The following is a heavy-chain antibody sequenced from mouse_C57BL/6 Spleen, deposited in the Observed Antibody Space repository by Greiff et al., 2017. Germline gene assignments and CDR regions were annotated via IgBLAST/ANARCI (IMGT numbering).Heavy chain of an antibody. CDR2: IYPGSGST. D-gene: IGHD1-1*01. Sequence: QVQLQQPGAELVKPGASVKMSCKASGYTFTSYWITWVKQRPGQGLEWIGDIYPGSGSTNYNEKFKSKATLTVDTSSSTAYMQLSSLTSEDSAVYYCARSGYYGSRRGWFAYWGQGTLVTVSA. J-gene: IGHJ3*01. CDR1: GYTFTSYW. V-gene: IGHV1-55*01. CDR3: ARSGYYGSRRGWFAY.